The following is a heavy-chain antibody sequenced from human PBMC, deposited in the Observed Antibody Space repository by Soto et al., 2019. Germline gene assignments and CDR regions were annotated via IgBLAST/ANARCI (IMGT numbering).Heavy chain of an antibody. V-gene: IGHV3-30-3*01. D-gene: IGHD3-10*01. Sequence: PGGSLRLSCAASGFTFSSYAMHWVRQAPGKGLEWVAVISYDGSNKYYADSVKGRFTISRDNSKNTLYLQMNSLRAEDTAVYYCARDYGSGSYYSAYYYYGMDVWGQGTTVTVSS. CDR2: ISYDGSNK. CDR1: GFTFSSYA. CDR3: ARDYGSGSYYSAYYYYGMDV. J-gene: IGHJ6*02.